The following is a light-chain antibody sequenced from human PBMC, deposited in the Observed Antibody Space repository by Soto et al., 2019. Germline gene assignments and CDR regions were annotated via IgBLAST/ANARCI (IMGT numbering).Light chain of an antibody. Sequence: QPVLTQPPSASGTPGQTGTISGAGSSSNIGLNDVHWYRQLSGTAPQILIYDTNQQATGVPDRLSGSRSGTSASLALHGLQSEDEADYHCAAWEDSLNAPVFGGGTKLTVL. J-gene: IGLJ2*01. V-gene: IGLV1-44*01. CDR1: SSNIGLND. CDR2: DTN. CDR3: AAWEDSLNAPV.